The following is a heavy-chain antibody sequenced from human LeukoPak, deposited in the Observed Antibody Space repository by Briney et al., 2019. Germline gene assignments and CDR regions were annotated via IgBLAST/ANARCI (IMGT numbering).Heavy chain of an antibody. D-gene: IGHD3-9*01. J-gene: IGHJ4*02. Sequence: ASVEVSCKASGYTFTSYGVSWVRQAPGQGLEWMGWVSPYNDNTNYAQNLQGRVTMTTDTSTSTAYMELRSLRSDDTAVYYCARATYYDILTPHADYWGQGTLVTVSS. CDR2: VSPYNDNT. CDR1: GYTFTSYG. V-gene: IGHV1-18*01. CDR3: ARATYYDILTPHADY.